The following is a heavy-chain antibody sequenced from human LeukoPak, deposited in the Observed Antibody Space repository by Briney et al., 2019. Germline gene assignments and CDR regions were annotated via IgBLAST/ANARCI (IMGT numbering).Heavy chain of an antibody. D-gene: IGHD3-3*01. CDR1: GFTFGNYA. V-gene: IGHV3-30*02. CDR3: AKDRANAWSPDY. CDR2: TTYDEGDK. Sequence: GGSLRLSCAASGFTFGNYAMYWVRQAPGKGLEWVAFTTYDEGDKYYADSVKGRFTISRDNSKNTLYLQMYSLRVEDMAVYYCAKDRANAWSPDYWGQGALVTVSS. J-gene: IGHJ4*02.